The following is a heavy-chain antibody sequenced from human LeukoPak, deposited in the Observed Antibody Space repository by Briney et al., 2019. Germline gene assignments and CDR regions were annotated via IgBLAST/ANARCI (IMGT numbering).Heavy chain of an antibody. CDR1: GFTFSSYS. CDR3: ARGGRDGYNLYFDY. V-gene: IGHV3-21*01. CDR2: ISSSSSYI. D-gene: IGHD5-24*01. Sequence: GGSLRLSCAASGFTFSSYSMNWVRQAPGKGLEWVSSISSSSSYIYHADSVKGRFTISRDNAKNSLYLQMNSLRAEDTAVYYCARGGRDGYNLYFDYWGQGTLVTVSS. J-gene: IGHJ4*02.